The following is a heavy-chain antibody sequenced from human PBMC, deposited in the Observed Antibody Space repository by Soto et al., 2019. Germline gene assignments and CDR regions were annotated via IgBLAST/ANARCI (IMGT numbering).Heavy chain of an antibody. Sequence: PSETLSLTCTVSGASISGFYWSWIRQPPGKGLEWIGSIYYSGSTTYNPSLKSRVTISVDTSKNQFSLKLTSVTAADTAVYYCATAHTLYGRLTYWGPGTLVTVSS. CDR2: IYYSGST. D-gene: IGHD4-17*01. J-gene: IGHJ4*02. V-gene: IGHV4-59*08. CDR3: ATAHTLYGRLTY. CDR1: GASISGFY.